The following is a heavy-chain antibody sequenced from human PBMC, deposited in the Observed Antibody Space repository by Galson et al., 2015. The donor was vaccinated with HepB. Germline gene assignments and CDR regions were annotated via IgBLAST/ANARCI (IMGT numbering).Heavy chain of an antibody. V-gene: IGHV3-30*04. D-gene: IGHD2/OR15-2a*01. CDR2: ITYDGSGK. CDR3: TDFEVN. Sequence: SLRLSCAASGFTFSHFGMHWVRQAPGKGLEWVAVITYDGSGKYYADSVKGRFTISRDNSENTLYLQIDSLSAEDTAVYYCTDFEVNWGQGTLVTVSS. CDR1: GFTFSHFG. J-gene: IGHJ4*02.